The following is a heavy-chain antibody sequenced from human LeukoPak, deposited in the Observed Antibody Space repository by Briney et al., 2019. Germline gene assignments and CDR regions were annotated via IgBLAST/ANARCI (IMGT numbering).Heavy chain of an antibody. V-gene: IGHV3-9*01. D-gene: IGHD3-10*01. J-gene: IGHJ4*02. CDR3: VKDIRGFGDPFDD. Sequence: GGSLRLSCVASGFIFDDYAMHWVRQAPGKGLEWVSGLSWNSGIIEYADSVKGRFTISRDNARNSLYLQMNSLRAEDTAFYYCVKDIRGFGDPFDDWGQGTLVTVSS. CDR2: LSWNSGII. CDR1: GFIFDDYA.